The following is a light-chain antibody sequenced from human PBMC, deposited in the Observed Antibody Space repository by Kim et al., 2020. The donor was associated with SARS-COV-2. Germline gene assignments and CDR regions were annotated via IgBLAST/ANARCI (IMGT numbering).Light chain of an antibody. V-gene: IGKV1-33*01. CDR3: QQYDDLPYT. J-gene: IGKJ2*01. CDR1: NS. CDR2: GAS. Sequence: NSLNWYQQKGGRAPKVLIYGASNLETGVSSRFRGGGSGTYFTFTISSLQPEDIGTYFCQQYDDLPYTFGQGTKLEIK.